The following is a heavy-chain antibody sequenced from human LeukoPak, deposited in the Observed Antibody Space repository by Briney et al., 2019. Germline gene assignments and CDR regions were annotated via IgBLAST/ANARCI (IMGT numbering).Heavy chain of an antibody. CDR3: ARLDSSSAIYYYYMDV. Sequence: GESLKISCKGSGYSFTSYWIGWVRQMPGKGLEWMGIIYPGDSDTRYSPSFQGQVTISADKSISTAYLQWSSLKASDTAMYHCARLDSSSAIYYYYMDVWGKGTTVTVSS. CDR1: GYSFTSYW. V-gene: IGHV5-51*01. CDR2: IYPGDSDT. J-gene: IGHJ6*03. D-gene: IGHD6-13*01.